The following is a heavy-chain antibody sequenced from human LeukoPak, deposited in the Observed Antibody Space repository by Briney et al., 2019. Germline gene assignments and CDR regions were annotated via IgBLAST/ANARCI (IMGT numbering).Heavy chain of an antibody. Sequence: APVKVSCKASGYTFTSYGISWVRQAPGQGLEWMGWISAYNGNTDYAQKLQGRVTMTTDTSTSTAYMELRSLRSDDTAVYYCARALNPYSSSWYVDYWGQGTLVTVSS. J-gene: IGHJ4*02. CDR1: GYTFTSYG. V-gene: IGHV1-18*01. CDR2: ISAYNGNT. CDR3: ARALNPYSSSWYVDY. D-gene: IGHD6-13*01.